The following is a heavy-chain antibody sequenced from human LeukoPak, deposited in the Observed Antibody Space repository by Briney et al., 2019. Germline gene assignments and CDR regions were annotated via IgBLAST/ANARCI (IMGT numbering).Heavy chain of an antibody. V-gene: IGHV3-23*01. CDR2: ISGSGGST. D-gene: IGHD2-2*01. CDR3: AIVVVPAATAPGDY. J-gene: IGHJ4*02. CDR1: GFTFSSYA. Sequence: GGSLRLSCAASGFTFSSYAMSWVRQAPGKGLEWVSAISGSGGSTYYADSVKGRFTISGDNSKNTLYLQMNSLRAEDTAVYYCAIVVVPAATAPGDYWGQGTLVTVSS.